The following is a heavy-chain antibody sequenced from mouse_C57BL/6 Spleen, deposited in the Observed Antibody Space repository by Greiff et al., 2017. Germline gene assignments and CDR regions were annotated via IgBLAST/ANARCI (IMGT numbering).Heavy chain of an antibody. J-gene: IGHJ3*01. V-gene: IGHV1-55*01. CDR2: IYPGSGST. CDR1: GYTFTSYW. Sequence: QVQLKQPGAELVKPGASVKLSCKASGYTFTSYWITWVRQRPGQGLEWIGDIYPGSGSTNYNEKFKSKATLTVDTSSSTAYMQLSSLTSEDSAVYYCERGPYDYGRAGFAYWGQGTLVTVSA. D-gene: IGHD2-4*01. CDR3: ERGPYDYGRAGFAY.